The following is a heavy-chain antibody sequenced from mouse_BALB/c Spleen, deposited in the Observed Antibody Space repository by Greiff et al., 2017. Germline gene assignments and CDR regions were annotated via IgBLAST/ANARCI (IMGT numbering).Heavy chain of an antibody. CDR2: ISDGGSYT. CDR3: ARGCYDPYAMDY. CDR1: GFTFSDYY. J-gene: IGHJ4*01. V-gene: IGHV5-4*02. Sequence: EVHLVESGGGLVKPGGSLKLSCAASGFTFSDYYMYWVRQTPEKRLEWVATISDGGSYTYYPDSVKGRFTISRDNAKNNLYLQMSSLKSEDTAMYYCARGCYDPYAMDYWGQGTSVTVSS. D-gene: IGHD2-12*01.